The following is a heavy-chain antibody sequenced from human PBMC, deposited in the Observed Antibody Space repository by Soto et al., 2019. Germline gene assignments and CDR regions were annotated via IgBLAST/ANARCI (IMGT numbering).Heavy chain of an antibody. Sequence: GGSLRLSCAASGFTFSSYAMSWVRQAPGKGLEWVSAISGSGGSTYYADSVKGRFSISRDNSKNTLYLQMNSLRAEDTAVYYCAKDLYRYQLLRIAFDIWGQGTMVTVS. V-gene: IGHV3-23*01. J-gene: IGHJ3*02. CDR3: AKDLYRYQLLRIAFDI. D-gene: IGHD2-2*01. CDR2: ISGSGGST. CDR1: GFTFSSYA.